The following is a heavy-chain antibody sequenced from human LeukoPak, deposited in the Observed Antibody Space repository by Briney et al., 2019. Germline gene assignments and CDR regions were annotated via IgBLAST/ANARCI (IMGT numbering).Heavy chain of an antibody. CDR2: IRYDGSNK. CDR1: GFTFSSYG. CDR3: ARFDIAVAGTDY. Sequence: GGSLRLSCAASGFTFSSYGMHWVRQAPGKGLEWVAFIRYDGSNKYYADSVKGRFTISRDNSKNTLYLQMNSLRAEDTAVYYCARFDIAVAGTDYWGQGTLVTVSS. D-gene: IGHD6-19*01. J-gene: IGHJ4*02. V-gene: IGHV3-33*08.